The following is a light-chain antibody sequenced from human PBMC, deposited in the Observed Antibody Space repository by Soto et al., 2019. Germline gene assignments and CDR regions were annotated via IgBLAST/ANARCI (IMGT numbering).Light chain of an antibody. CDR2: DVS. CDR1: SSDFGFYNS. V-gene: IGLV2-14*03. J-gene: IGLJ2*01. Sequence: QSVLTQAASVSGSPGQSISISCTGTSSDFGFYNSVSWYQQHPGKAPKLMIYDVSYRPSGISGRFSGSKSGNTASLTISGLQAEDEADYYCSSYTTNTYVVFGGGTKLTVL. CDR3: SSYTTNTYVV.